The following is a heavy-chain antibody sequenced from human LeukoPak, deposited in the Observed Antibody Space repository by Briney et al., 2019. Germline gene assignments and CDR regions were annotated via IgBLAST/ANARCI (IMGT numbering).Heavy chain of an antibody. Sequence: PGGSLRLSCAASGFTFSSYAMSWVRQAPGKGLEWVSAISGSGGRTYYADSVKGRFTISRDNAKNSLYLQMNSLRAEDTAVYYCARGTASGSYYISPDYWGQGTLVTVSS. V-gene: IGHV3-23*01. CDR3: ARGTASGSYYISPDY. J-gene: IGHJ4*02. CDR2: ISGSGGRT. D-gene: IGHD3-10*01. CDR1: GFTFSSYA.